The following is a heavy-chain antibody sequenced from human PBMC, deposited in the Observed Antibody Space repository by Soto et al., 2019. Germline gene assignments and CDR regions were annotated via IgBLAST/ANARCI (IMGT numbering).Heavy chain of an antibody. CDR3: AKDRERDAWYEDY. D-gene: IGHD6-13*01. CDR2: IYSGGNT. Sequence: EVQVVETGGGLIQPGGSLRLSCAASGFTVTRNYMNWVRQAPGKGLEWVSVIYSGGNTYYADSVKGRFTISRDNSKNTLFLQMTGLRVEDTAVYYCAKDRERDAWYEDYWGQGTLVTVSS. J-gene: IGHJ4*02. CDR1: GFTVTRNY. V-gene: IGHV3-53*02.